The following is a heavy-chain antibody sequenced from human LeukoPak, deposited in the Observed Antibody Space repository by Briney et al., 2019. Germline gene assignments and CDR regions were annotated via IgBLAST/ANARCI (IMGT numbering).Heavy chain of an antibody. V-gene: IGHV4-39*07. J-gene: IGHJ3*02. CDR1: GGSISSSSYY. CDR2: IYYSGST. Sequence: KPSGTLSLTCTVSGGSISSSSYYWGWIRQPPGKGLEWIGSIYYSGSTYYNPSLKSRVTISVDTSKNQFSLKLSSVTAADTAVYYCARFLRGATNALEIWGQGTMVTVSS. CDR3: ARFLRGATNALEI. D-gene: IGHD1-26*01.